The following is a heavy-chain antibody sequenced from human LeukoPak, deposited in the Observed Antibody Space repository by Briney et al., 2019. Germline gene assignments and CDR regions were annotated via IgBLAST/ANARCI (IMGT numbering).Heavy chain of an antibody. CDR2: ISYDGSNK. J-gene: IGHJ3*02. V-gene: IGHV3-30-3*01. Sequence: GGSLRLSCAASGFTFSSYAMHWVRQAPGKGLEWVAVISYDGSNKYYADSVKGRFTISRDNSKNTLYLQMNSLRAEDTAVYYCAKYIVATTGAFDIWGQGTMVTVSS. CDR1: GFTFSSYA. D-gene: IGHD5-12*01. CDR3: AKYIVATTGAFDI.